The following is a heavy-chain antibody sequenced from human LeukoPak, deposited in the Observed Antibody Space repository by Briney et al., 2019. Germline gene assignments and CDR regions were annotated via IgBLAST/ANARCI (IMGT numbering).Heavy chain of an antibody. Sequence: PSETLSLTCTVSGGSISSSSYYWGWIRQPPGKGLEWIGSIYYTGSTYYNPSLKSRVTMSVDTSKNQFSLKLSSVTAADTAVYYCARTNPWELKYYFGYWGQGTLVTVSS. CDR3: ARTNPWELKYYFGY. CDR2: IYYTGST. J-gene: IGHJ4*02. D-gene: IGHD1-7*01. CDR1: GGSISSSSYY. V-gene: IGHV4-39*07.